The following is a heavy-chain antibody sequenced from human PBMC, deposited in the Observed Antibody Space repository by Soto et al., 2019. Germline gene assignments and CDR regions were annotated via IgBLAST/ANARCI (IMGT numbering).Heavy chain of an antibody. V-gene: IGHV3-23*01. CDR2: ISGSGGST. Sequence: GGSLRLSCAASGFTFSSYAMSWVRQAPGKGLEWVSAISGSGGSTYYADSVKGRFTISRDNSKNTLYLQMNSLRAEDTAVYYCAKGGGYSGYGGYYYMDVWGKGTTVTVSS. CDR1: GFTFSSYA. CDR3: AKGGGYSGYGGYYYMDV. D-gene: IGHD5-12*01. J-gene: IGHJ6*03.